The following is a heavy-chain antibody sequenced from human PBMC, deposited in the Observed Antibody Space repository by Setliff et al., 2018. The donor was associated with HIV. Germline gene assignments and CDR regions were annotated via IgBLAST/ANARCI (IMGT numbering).Heavy chain of an antibody. V-gene: IGHV4-31*03. CDR3: ARGIAAAEGYFDY. Sequence: PSETLSLTCSVSGGSISSGNFYWSWIRQHPVKGLEWIGYIHSSGTTLYNSSLKSRVTISLDTSNNHFSLRLSSVTDADTAVYYCARGIAAAEGYFDYWGQGTLVTVSS. CDR2: IHSSGTT. J-gene: IGHJ4*02. D-gene: IGHD6-13*01. CDR1: GGSISSGNFY.